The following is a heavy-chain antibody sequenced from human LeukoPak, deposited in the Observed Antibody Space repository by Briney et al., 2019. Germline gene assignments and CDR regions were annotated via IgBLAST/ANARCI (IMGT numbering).Heavy chain of an antibody. D-gene: IGHD2-15*01. V-gene: IGHV3-23*01. CDR2: ISGRGSST. CDR1: GFTFNSYA. J-gene: IGHJ3*02. CDR3: AREGVAENAFDI. Sequence: GGSLRLSCAAPGFTFNSYAMNWVRQAPGKGLEWVSAISGRGSSTYYADSVKGRFTISRDNSKNTLYLQMNSLRAEDTAVYYCAREGVAENAFDIWGQGTMVTVSS.